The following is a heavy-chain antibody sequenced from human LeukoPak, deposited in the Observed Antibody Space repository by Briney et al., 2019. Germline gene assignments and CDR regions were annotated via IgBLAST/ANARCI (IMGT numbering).Heavy chain of an antibody. CDR2: IYYSGST. Sequence: GSLRLSYAASGFTFSSYSMNWLRQPPGKGLEWIGYIYYSGSTNYNPSLKSRVTISVDTSKNQFSLKLSSVTAADTAVYYCARHQWVPAFDIWGQGTMVTVSS. J-gene: IGHJ3*02. CDR3: ARHQWVPAFDI. CDR1: GFTFSSYS. D-gene: IGHD1-26*01. V-gene: IGHV4-59*08.